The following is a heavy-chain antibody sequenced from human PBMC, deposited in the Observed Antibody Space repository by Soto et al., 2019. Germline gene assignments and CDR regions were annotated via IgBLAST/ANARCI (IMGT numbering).Heavy chain of an antibody. D-gene: IGHD3-22*01. J-gene: IGHJ5*02. Sequence: LRLSCAASGFTFGTYWMSWVRRAPGKGLEWVATIVPDGSEKYYVDSVKGRFTISRDNAKNSLYLQMQSLRAEDTAMYYCAKQAGYYYDSSGYYRFDPWGQGTLVTVSS. CDR2: IVPDGSEK. V-gene: IGHV3-7*01. CDR3: AKQAGYYYDSSGYYRFDP. CDR1: GFTFGTYW.